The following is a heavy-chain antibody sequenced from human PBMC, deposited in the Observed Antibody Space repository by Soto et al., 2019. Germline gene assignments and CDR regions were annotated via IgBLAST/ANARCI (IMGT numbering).Heavy chain of an antibody. V-gene: IGHV4-61*01. CDR1: GGSISSSSYY. J-gene: IGHJ4*02. D-gene: IGHD3-22*01. Sequence: SETLSLTCTVSGGSISSSSYYWSWIRQPPGKGLEWIGYIYYTGSTNSNPSLKSRVTISVDTSKNQFSLKLSSVTAADTAVYYCARATYYYDRSGYLYNFDYWGQGTLVTVSS. CDR2: IYYTGST. CDR3: ARATYYYDRSGYLYNFDY.